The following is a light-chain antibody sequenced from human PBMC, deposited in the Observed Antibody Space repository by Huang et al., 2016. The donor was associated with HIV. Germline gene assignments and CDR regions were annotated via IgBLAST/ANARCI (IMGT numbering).Light chain of an antibody. V-gene: IGKV3-15*01. CDR1: QSVGSN. Sequence: IVMTQSPATLSVSPGEGATLSCRASQSVGSNLAWYQQRPGQAPRLLLYGAATRATGCPVRFSGRGSGTDFTLTISGPQSEDSAVYYCQQYSDRPPWTFGQGTKVE. CDR2: GAA. CDR3: QQYSDRPPWT. J-gene: IGKJ1*01.